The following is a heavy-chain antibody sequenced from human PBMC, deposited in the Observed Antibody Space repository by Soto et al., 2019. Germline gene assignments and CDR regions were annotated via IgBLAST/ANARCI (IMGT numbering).Heavy chain of an antibody. Sequence: PGESLKISCRGSGYRFTNYWIAWVRQVPGKGLEWMGIIYPGNSDTRYRPSFQGQVTISADTSISTAYLQWSSLKASDTAMYYFTRLIEGPKDSTGYYTNWLDPWGQGTLVTVSS. D-gene: IGHD3-22*01. CDR3: TRLIEGPKDSTGYYTNWLDP. CDR1: GYRFTNYW. CDR2: IYPGNSDT. V-gene: IGHV5-51*01. J-gene: IGHJ5*02.